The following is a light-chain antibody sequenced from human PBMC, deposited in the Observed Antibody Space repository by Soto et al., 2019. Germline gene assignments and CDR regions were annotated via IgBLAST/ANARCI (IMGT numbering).Light chain of an antibody. CDR1: SSDVGGYNN. J-gene: IGLJ3*02. CDR2: EVN. Sequence: QSALTQPASVSGSPGQSITISCAGTSSDVGGYNNVSWYQQHPGKAPKLMIYEVNYRPSGVSDRFSGSKSGNTASLTISGLQAEDEADYYCSSYTTSSTQVFGGGTKLTVL. V-gene: IGLV2-14*01. CDR3: SSYTTSSTQV.